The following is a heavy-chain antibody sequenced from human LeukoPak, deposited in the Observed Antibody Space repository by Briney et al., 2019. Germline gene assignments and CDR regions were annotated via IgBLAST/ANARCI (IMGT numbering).Heavy chain of an antibody. J-gene: IGHJ4*02. Sequence: ASVKVSCKASGYTFTSYYMYWVRQIPGQGLEWMGTINPSGGSTNYAQNFQGRVIMTRDTSTSTLYMELSSLRSEDTAEYYCARGSTPYSSNWYYFDYWGQGTLVTVSS. D-gene: IGHD6-13*01. CDR2: INPSGGST. CDR3: ARGSTPYSSNWYYFDY. CDR1: GYTFTSYY. V-gene: IGHV1-46*01.